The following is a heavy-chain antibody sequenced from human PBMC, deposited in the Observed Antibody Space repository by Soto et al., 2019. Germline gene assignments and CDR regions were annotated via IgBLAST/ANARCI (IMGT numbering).Heavy chain of an antibody. J-gene: IGHJ3*02. Sequence: ASVKVSCKASGYTFTSYGISWVRQAPGQGLEWMGWISAYNGNTNYAQKLQGRVTMTTDTSTSTAYMELRSLRSDDTAVYYCARVRHGGKASEDAFDIWGQGTMVTVSS. CDR2: ISAYNGNT. V-gene: IGHV1-18*01. CDR1: GYTFTSYG. D-gene: IGHD2-15*01. CDR3: ARVRHGGKASEDAFDI.